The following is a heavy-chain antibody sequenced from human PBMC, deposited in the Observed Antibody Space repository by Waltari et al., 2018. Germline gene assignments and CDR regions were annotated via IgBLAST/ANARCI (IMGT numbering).Heavy chain of an antibody. V-gene: IGHV1-3*01. CDR2: INADNGDT. Sequence: VQLVQSGAEVKKPGASVKISCKAAGYTFPSFTVHWLRQAPGQGLEWMGRINADNGDTKYSQKFQDRLSITRDTSATTLDMELSSLRSEDTAVYFCARELWDLPSYFDYWGQGTLVTVSS. CDR1: GYTFPSFT. D-gene: IGHD1-26*01. J-gene: IGHJ4*02. CDR3: ARELWDLPSYFDY.